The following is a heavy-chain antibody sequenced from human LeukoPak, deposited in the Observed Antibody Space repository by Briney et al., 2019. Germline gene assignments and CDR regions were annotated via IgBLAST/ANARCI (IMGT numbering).Heavy chain of an antibody. Sequence: SVKVSCKASGGTFSSYTISWVRQAPGQRLEWMGRIIPILGIANYAQKFQGRVTITADKSTSTAYMELSSLRSEDTAVYYCAIKHDFWSGYYSDSFDYWGQGTLVTVSS. V-gene: IGHV1-69*02. D-gene: IGHD3-3*01. CDR3: AIKHDFWSGYYSDSFDY. CDR1: GGTFSSYT. J-gene: IGHJ4*02. CDR2: IIPILGIA.